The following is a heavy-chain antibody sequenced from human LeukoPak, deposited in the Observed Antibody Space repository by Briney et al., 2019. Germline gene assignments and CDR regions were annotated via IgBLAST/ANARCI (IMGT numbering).Heavy chain of an antibody. V-gene: IGHV4-59*02. CDR2: IYYTGST. Sequence: PSETLSLTCTVSGGSVNSYYWSWIRQPPGEGLEWIGYIYYTGSTSYNPSLKSRVTMSVDTSKNQLSLEVSSVTAADTAVYYCARWYCVSNTCYHMDVWGKGTTVTVSS. J-gene: IGHJ6*03. CDR3: ARWYCVSNTCYHMDV. CDR1: GGSVNSYY. D-gene: IGHD2-2*01.